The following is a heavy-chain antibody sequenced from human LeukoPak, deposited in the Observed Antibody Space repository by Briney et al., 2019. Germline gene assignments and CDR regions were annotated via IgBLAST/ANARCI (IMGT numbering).Heavy chain of an antibody. D-gene: IGHD3-22*01. CDR2: IRTKGNSYAT. V-gene: IGHV3-73*01. J-gene: IGHJ4*02. Sequence: PGGSLRLSCAASGFIFSDSAMHWVRQAPGKGPEWVGRIRTKGNSYATAYAASVKGKFTISRDDSKNTAYLQMNSLKTEDTAVYYCAGPYDTSGHAFDYWGRGTLVTASS. CDR3: AGPYDTSGHAFDY. CDR1: GFIFSDSA.